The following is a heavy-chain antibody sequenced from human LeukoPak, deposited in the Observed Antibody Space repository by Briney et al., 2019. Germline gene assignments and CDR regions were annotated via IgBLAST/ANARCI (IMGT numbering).Heavy chain of an antibody. CDR1: GYTFTSYD. CDR3: ARGFDKSYDKTLDY. CDR2: MNPNSGNT. J-gene: IGHJ4*02. Sequence: ASVKVSCKASGYTFTSYDINWVRQATGQGLEWMEWMNPNSGNTGYAQKFQGRVTMTRNTAISTAYMELSSLRSEDTAVYYCARGFDKSYDKTLDYWGQGTLVTVSS. D-gene: IGHD5-12*01. V-gene: IGHV1-8*01.